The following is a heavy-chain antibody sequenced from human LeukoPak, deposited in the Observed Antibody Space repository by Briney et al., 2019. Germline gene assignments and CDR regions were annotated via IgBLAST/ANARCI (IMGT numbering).Heavy chain of an antibody. CDR3: ARGRFGWWYYYGSGSYSQFDY. J-gene: IGHJ4*02. Sequence: PGGSLRLSCAASGFTFSSYGMHWVRQAPGKGLEWVAFIRYDGSNKYYADSVKGRFTISRDNSKNTLYLQMNSLRAEDTAVYYCARGRFGWWYYYGSGSYSQFDYWGQGTLVTVSS. CDR2: IRYDGSNK. CDR1: GFTFSSYG. D-gene: IGHD3-10*01. V-gene: IGHV3-30*02.